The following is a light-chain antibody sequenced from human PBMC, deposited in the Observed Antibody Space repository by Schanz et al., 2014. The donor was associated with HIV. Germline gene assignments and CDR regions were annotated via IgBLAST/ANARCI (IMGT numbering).Light chain of an antibody. J-gene: IGLJ3*02. CDR2: ATY. CDR3: AGWDDSLNVWV. CDR1: SSNTKMNA. V-gene: IGLV1-44*01. Sequence: QSVLTQPPSASGTPGQRVTISCSGSSSNTKMNAVNWYHPLPGMGPKLLIYATYNRPSGVPDRFSGSGSDTSASLAISGLQSEDEADYYCAGWDDSLNVWVFGGGTKVTVL.